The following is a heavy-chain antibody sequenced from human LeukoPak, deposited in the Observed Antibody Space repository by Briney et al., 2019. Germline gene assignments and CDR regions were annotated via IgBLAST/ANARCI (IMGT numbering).Heavy chain of an antibody. D-gene: IGHD3-10*01. Sequence: GASVKVSCKASGYTFTSYGISWVRQAPGQGLEWMGWISAYNGNTNYAQKLQGRVTMTTDTSTSTAYMELRSLRSDDTAVYYCARDQDPLPPLLWFGELSSIGYYYGMDVWGQGTTVTVSS. J-gene: IGHJ6*02. CDR2: ISAYNGNT. CDR1: GYTFTSYG. CDR3: ARDQDPLPPLLWFGELSSIGYYYGMDV. V-gene: IGHV1-18*01.